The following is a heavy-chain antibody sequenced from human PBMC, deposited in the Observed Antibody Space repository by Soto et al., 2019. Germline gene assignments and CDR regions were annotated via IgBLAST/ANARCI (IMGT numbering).Heavy chain of an antibody. CDR3: ARGEEASGSRLYGMDV. CDR1: GYSFTSYG. Sequence: QIQVVQSGAEVKKPGASVKVSCKASGYSFTSYGISWVRQAPGQGLEWMGWISGYNGNTKFAQKFQGRVTMNTDTTTSTADMELRSLRSDDTGVNNCARGEEASGSRLYGMDVWGQGTTVTVSS. V-gene: IGHV1-18*01. CDR2: ISGYNGNT. J-gene: IGHJ6*01. D-gene: IGHD3-22*01.